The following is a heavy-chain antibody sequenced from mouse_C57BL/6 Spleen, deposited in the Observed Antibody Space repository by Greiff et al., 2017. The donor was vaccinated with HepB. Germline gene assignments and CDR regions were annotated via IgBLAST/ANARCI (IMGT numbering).Heavy chain of an antibody. V-gene: IGHV5-4*03. Sequence: DVRLVESGGGLVKPGGSLKLSCAASGFTYSSYAMSWVRQTPEKRLEWVATISDGGSYTYYPDNVKGRFTISRDNAKNNLYLQMSHLKSEDTAMYYCARPYSTYYAMDYWGQGTSVTVSS. D-gene: IGHD2-5*01. J-gene: IGHJ4*01. CDR3: ARPYSTYYAMDY. CDR2: ISDGGSYT. CDR1: GFTYSSYA.